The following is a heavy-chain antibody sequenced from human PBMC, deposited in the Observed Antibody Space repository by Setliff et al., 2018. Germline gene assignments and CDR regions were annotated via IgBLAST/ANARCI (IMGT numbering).Heavy chain of an antibody. D-gene: IGHD4-4*01. CDR2: MYYSGKT. V-gene: IGHV4-39*01. CDR3: SRGPSKVQFDT. J-gene: IGHJ5*02. Sequence: SETLSLTCTVSGDSIARSYFYWGWIRQSPGKGLEWIGTMYYSGKTFYMPSLQSRVTISADTSTNQLSLKLSSVTAADTAVYYCSRGPSKVQFDTWGRGIPVTVSS. CDR1: GDSIARSYFY.